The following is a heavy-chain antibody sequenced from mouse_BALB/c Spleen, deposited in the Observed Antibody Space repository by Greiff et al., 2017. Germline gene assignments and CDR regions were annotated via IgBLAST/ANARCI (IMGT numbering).Heavy chain of an antibody. D-gene: IGHD2-3*01. J-gene: IGHJ2*01. CDR3: ARKNDGYYAFDY. CDR1: GYTFTDYA. Sequence: VKLMESGAELVRPGVSVKISCKGSGYTFTDYAMHWVKQSHAKSLEWIGVISTYYGDASYNQKFKGKATMTVDKSSSTAYMELARLTSEDSAIYYCARKNDGYYAFDYWGQGTTLTVSS. CDR2: ISTYYGDA. V-gene: IGHV1S137*01.